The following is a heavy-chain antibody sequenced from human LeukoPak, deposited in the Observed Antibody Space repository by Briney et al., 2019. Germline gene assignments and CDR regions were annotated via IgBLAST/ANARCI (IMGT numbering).Heavy chain of an antibody. Sequence: ASVKVSXKASGYTFTSYDINWVRQATGQGLEWIGWMNPNSGNTGYAQKFQGRVTITRNTSISTAYMELSSLRSEDTAVYYCARVYDFWSGYNLDWGQGTLVTVSS. CDR1: GYTFTSYD. CDR3: ARVYDFWSGYNLD. J-gene: IGHJ4*02. CDR2: MNPNSGNT. V-gene: IGHV1-8*03. D-gene: IGHD3-3*01.